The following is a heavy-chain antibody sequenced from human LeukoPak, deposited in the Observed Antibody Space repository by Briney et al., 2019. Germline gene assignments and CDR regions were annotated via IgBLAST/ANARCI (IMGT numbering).Heavy chain of an antibody. CDR3: ATETPDTSGSKLDY. CDR1: GFIFSNYA. V-gene: IGHV3-30*02. D-gene: IGHD3-22*01. J-gene: IGHJ4*02. Sequence: PGGSLRLSCAASGFIFSNYAMHWVRQAAGKGLEWVAYIRYDGSRKYYADSVNGRFTISRDNSKNTLYLQVHSLRGEDTAVYYYATETPDTSGSKLDYWGQGTLVTVSS. CDR2: IRYDGSRK.